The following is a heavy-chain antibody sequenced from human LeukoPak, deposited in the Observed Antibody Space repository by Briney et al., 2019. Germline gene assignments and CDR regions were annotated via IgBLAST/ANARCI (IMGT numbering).Heavy chain of an antibody. Sequence: GRSLRLCCAASGFTFDDYAMHWVRQAPGKGLEWVSGISWNSGSIGYADSVKGRYTISRDNAKNSLYLQMNSLRAEDTAVYYCAKVRQWLVLYYFDYWGQGTLVTVSS. CDR1: GFTFDDYA. CDR3: AKVRQWLVLYYFDY. D-gene: IGHD6-19*01. V-gene: IGHV3-9*01. CDR2: ISWNSGSI. J-gene: IGHJ4*02.